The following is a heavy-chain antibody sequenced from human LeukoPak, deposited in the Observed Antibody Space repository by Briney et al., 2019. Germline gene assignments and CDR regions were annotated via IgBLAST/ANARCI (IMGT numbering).Heavy chain of an antibody. D-gene: IGHD1-26*01. CDR1: GFTFSSYW. CDR3: ARDEVGVGATHDY. Sequence: GGSLRLSCAASGFTFSSYWMHRVRQAPGKGLVWVSRISKDGSSTYYADSVKGRFTISRDNAKNTLYLQMNSLRAEDTAVYYCARDEVGVGATHDYWGQGTLVTVS. CDR2: ISKDGSST. V-gene: IGHV3-74*01. J-gene: IGHJ4*02.